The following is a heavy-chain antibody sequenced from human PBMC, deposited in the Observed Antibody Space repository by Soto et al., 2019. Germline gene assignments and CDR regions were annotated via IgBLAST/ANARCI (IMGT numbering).Heavy chain of an antibody. CDR3: ARDGIAVAGPFDY. CDR1: GFTFSSYA. J-gene: IGHJ4*02. CDR2: ISYDGSNK. Sequence: GSLRLSCAASGFTFSSYAMHWVRQAPGKGLEWVAVISYDGSNKYYADSVKGRFTISRDNSKNTLYLQMNSLRAEDTAVYYCARDGIAVAGPFDYWGQGTLVTVS. D-gene: IGHD6-19*01. V-gene: IGHV3-30-3*01.